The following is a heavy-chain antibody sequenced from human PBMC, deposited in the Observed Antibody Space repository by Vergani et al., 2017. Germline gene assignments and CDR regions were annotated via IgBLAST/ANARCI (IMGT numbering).Heavy chain of an antibody. Sequence: QVQLVQSGAEVKKPGASVKVSCKASGYTFTGYYMHWVRQAPGQGLEWMGWINPNSGGTNYAQKFQGWVTMTRGTSISTAYMELSRLRSDDTAVYYCARDSRPYSGSGNLTGYDAFDIWGQGTMVTVSS. J-gene: IGHJ3*02. CDR2: INPNSGGT. D-gene: IGHD7-27*01. V-gene: IGHV1-2*04. CDR3: ARDSRPYSGSGNLTGYDAFDI. CDR1: GYTFTGYY.